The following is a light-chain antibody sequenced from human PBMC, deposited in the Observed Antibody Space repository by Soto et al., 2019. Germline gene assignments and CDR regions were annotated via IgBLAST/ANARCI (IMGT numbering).Light chain of an antibody. CDR1: SSNIGSNA. J-gene: IGLJ2*01. CDR2: SNN. CDR3: AAWDDSLNGVV. V-gene: IGLV1-44*01. Sequence: QSVLTQPPSASGTPGQRVTISCSGSSSNIGSNAVNWYQQLPGTAPKLLIYSNNQRPSGVPDRFSGSKSGTSASLAISGLKSEDEADYYCAAWDDSLNGVVFGGGTQVTVL.